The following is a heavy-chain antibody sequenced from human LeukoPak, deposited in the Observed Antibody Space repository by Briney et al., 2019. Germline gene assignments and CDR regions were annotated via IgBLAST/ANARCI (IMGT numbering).Heavy chain of an antibody. V-gene: IGHV3-23*01. CDR3: AKNSRWGSQSAFDI. J-gene: IGHJ3*02. CDR1: GFTFSSYA. Sequence: GGSLRLSCAASGFTFSSYAVSWVRQAPGKGLEWVSSISGSGGSTYYADSVQGRFTISRDNSKNTLYLQMNSLRAEDTAVYYCAKNSRWGSQSAFDIWGQGTMVTVSS. CDR2: ISGSGGST. D-gene: IGHD3-16*01.